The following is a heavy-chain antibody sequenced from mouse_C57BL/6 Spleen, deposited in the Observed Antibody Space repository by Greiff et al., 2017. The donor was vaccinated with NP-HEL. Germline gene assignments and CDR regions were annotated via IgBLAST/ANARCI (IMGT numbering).Heavy chain of an antibody. CDR1: GYTFTSYW. V-gene: IGHV1-72*01. CDR3: ARSTAPYYDYEGGAMDY. J-gene: IGHJ4*01. D-gene: IGHD2-4*01. CDR2: IDPNSGGT. Sequence: QVQLKQPGAELVKPGASVKLSCKASGYTFTSYWMHWVKQRPGRGLEWIGRIDPNSGGTKYNEKFKSKATLTVDKPSSTAYMQLSSLTSEDSAVYYWARSTAPYYDYEGGAMDYWGQGTSVTVSS.